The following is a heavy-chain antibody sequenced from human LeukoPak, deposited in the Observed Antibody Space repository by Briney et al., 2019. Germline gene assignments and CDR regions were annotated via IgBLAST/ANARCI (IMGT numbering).Heavy chain of an antibody. CDR3: ARGITMVRGVTSEY. V-gene: IGHV3-20*01. D-gene: IGHD3-10*01. CDR2: INCNGGST. J-gene: IGHJ4*02. CDR1: GFTFDDYG. Sequence: GGSLRLSCAASGFTFDDYGMSWVRQPPGKGLEWVSGINCNGGSTGYAASVKGRFTISRDNANNSLYLQMNSLRAEDTALYHCARGITMVRGVTSEYCGQGALVTVSS.